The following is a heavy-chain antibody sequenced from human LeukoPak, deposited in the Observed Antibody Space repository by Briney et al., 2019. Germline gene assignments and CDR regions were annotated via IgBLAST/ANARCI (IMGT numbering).Heavy chain of an antibody. J-gene: IGHJ4*02. D-gene: IGHD2-2*01. CDR2: VSYDGSNK. CDR3: ARARYCSSTSCYGGFDY. CDR1: GFTFSSYA. Sequence: GGSLRLSCAASGFTFSSYAMHWVRQAPGKGLEWVAVVSYDGSNKYYADSVKGRFTISRDNSKNTLYLQMNSLRAEDTAVYYCARARYCSSTSCYGGFDYWGQGTLVTVSS. V-gene: IGHV3-30-3*01.